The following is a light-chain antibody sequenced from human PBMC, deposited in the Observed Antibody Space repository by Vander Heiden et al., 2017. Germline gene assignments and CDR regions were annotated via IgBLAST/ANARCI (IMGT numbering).Light chain of an antibody. Sequence: SYELTQPLSVAVALGQTATITCTGNNIGTKIVHWYQQRPGQAPVLVIYRETNRPSGIPERFSGSNSGNTATLTISRARAGDEADYYCQVWDSVTAVFGGGTKLTVL. V-gene: IGLV3-9*01. J-gene: IGLJ3*02. CDR2: RET. CDR1: NIGTKI. CDR3: QVWDSVTAV.